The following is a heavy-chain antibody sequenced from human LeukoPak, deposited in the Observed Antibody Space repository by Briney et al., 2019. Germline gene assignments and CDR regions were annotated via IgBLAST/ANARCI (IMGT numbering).Heavy chain of an antibody. D-gene: IGHD6-6*01. J-gene: IGHJ6*03. CDR1: GFTFSSYS. CDR3: ARGGRAARPPTAPYYYYYYMDV. CDR2: ISSSSAI. Sequence: PGGSLRLSCAASGFTFSSYSMNWVRQAPGKGLEWVSYISSSSAIYYADSVKGRFTISRDNAKNSLYLQMNSLRGEDTAVYYCARGGRAARPPTAPYYYYYYMDVWGKGTTVTVSS. V-gene: IGHV3-48*01.